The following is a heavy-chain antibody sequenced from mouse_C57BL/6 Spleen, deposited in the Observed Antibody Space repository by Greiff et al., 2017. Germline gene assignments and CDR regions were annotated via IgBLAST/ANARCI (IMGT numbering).Heavy chain of an antibody. D-gene: IGHD2-5*01. CDR2: IHPNSGST. Sequence: QVQLQQPGAELVKPGASVKLSCKASGYTFTSYWMHWVKQRPGQGLEWIGMIHPNSGSTNYNEKFKSKATLTVDKSSSTAYMQLSSLTSEDSAVYYCARWGYYSNDGFAYWGQGTLVTVSA. V-gene: IGHV1-64*01. CDR1: GYTFTSYW. J-gene: IGHJ3*01. CDR3: ARWGYYSNDGFAY.